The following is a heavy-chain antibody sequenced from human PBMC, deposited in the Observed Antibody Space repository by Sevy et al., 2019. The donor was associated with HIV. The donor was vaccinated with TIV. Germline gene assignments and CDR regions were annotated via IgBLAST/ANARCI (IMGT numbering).Heavy chain of an antibody. CDR2: IGNDGSNK. J-gene: IGHJ4*02. D-gene: IGHD2-8*01. V-gene: IGHV3-33*01. CDR3: ARDPRMYGDYLLAYFDS. Sequence: GGSLRLSCAASGFTPSTYGMHWVRQAPGKGLEWVAVIGNDGSNKNYADSVKGRFTISRDNSKNTLFLQMDSLRAEDTAVYYCARDPRMYGDYLLAYFDSWGQGTLVTVSS. CDR1: GFTPSTYG.